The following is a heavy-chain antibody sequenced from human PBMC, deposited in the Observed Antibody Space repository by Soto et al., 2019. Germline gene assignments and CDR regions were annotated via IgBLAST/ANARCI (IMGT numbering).Heavy chain of an antibody. D-gene: IGHD1-1*01. J-gene: IGHJ4*02. CDR3: TTGRDDRIY. V-gene: IGHV3-15*07. Sequence: EVQLVESGGGLVKPGGSLRLSCAASGFTFSKVWMNWVRQAPGKGLEWVGRIKSKTDGGTTDYAAAVKGRFTITRDDSKDALYLQMNSLNTEDTAVYFGTTGRDDRIYWGQGTTVTVSS. CDR1: GFTFSKVW. CDR2: IKSKTDGGTT.